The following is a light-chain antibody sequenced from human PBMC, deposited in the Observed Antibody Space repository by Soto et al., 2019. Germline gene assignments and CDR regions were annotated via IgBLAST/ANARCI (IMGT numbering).Light chain of an antibody. Sequence: QSALTQPASVSGSPGQSITISCTGTSSDVGVYNFVSWYQHHPTKAPKLMIYDLTYRPSGVSNRFSGSKSGNTAYLTISGLQAEDEADYYCISYTNTNTYVFGTGTKLTVL. CDR3: ISYTNTNTYV. CDR1: SSDVGVYNF. J-gene: IGLJ1*01. V-gene: IGLV2-14*03. CDR2: DLT.